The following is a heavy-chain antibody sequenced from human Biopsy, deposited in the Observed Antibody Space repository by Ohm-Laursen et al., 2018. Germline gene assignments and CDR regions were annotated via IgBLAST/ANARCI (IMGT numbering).Heavy chain of an antibody. Sequence: SLRLSCAASGFTFSSNVMSWVRQAPGRGLEWVATINHSGRDTYYADSVKGRFTISRDNFQNTLYLQMNGLRADDSSVYYGAKSAYCTIEGHSFDAWGQGTPVTVSS. D-gene: IGHD2-8*01. CDR1: GFTFSSNV. J-gene: IGHJ5*01. CDR2: INHSGRDT. CDR3: AKSAYCTIEGHSFDA. V-gene: IGHV3-23*01.